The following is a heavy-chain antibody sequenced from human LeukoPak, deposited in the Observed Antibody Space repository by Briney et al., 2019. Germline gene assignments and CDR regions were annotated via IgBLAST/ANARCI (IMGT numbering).Heavy chain of an antibody. V-gene: IGHV4-39*07. J-gene: IGHJ4*02. CDR2: IYYSGST. CDR1: GGSISSSSYY. CDR3: AREGYYYDSSGSLSLDY. Sequence: SETLSLTCTVSGGSISSSSYYWGWIRQPPGKGLEWIGSIYYSGSTYYNPSLKSRVTISVDTSKNQFSLKLSSVTAADTAVYYCAREGYYYDSSGSLSLDYWGQGTLVTVSS. D-gene: IGHD3-22*01.